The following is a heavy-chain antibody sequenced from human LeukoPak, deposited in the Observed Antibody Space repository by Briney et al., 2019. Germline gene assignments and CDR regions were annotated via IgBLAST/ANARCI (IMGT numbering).Heavy chain of an antibody. D-gene: IGHD5-18*01. CDR3: ARDRDVDTAIGDY. Sequence: ASVKVSCKASGGTFSSYAISWVRQAPGQGLEWMGRIIPILGIANYAQKFQGRVTITADKSTSTAYMELSSLRSEDTAVYYCARDRDVDTAIGDYWGQGTLVTVS. V-gene: IGHV1-69*04. CDR1: GGTFSSYA. J-gene: IGHJ4*02. CDR2: IIPILGIA.